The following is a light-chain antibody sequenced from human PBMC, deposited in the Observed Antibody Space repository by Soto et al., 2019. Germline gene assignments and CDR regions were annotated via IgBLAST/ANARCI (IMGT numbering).Light chain of an antibody. V-gene: IGKV3-11*01. CDR3: QQRKSWPAIT. CDR1: QSVSSN. J-gene: IGKJ5*01. CDR2: DAS. Sequence: EILLTQSPATLSLSPGERATLSCRASQSVSSNLAWYQQKPGQAPRFLIYDASKRATGTPARFSGSGSGTDFTLTISSLEPEDFAVYYCQQRKSWPAITFGQGTRLEIK.